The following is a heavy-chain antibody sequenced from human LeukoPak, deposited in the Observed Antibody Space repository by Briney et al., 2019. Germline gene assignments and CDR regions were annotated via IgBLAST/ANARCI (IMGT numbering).Heavy chain of an antibody. CDR3: GRGIPVDY. CDR2: ISGNGGTK. J-gene: IGHJ4*02. V-gene: IGHV3-11*01. CDR1: GFTFSNYY. Sequence: SGGSPRLSCAASGFTFSNYYISWIRQAPGKGLEWVSYISGNGGTKYDADSVKGRFIMTRDSAKKSVYLQMTSLRVEDTAVYYCGRGIPVDYWGQGLLVTVSS.